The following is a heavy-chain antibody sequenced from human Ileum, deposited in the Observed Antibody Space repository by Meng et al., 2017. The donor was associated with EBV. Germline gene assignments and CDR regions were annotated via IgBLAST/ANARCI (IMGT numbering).Heavy chain of an antibody. Sequence: QAQLQRWGAGLLKPSQPLSLTCAVYGGSFSGYYWSWIRQPPGKGLEWIGEINHSGSTNYNPSLKSRVTISVDTSKNQFSLKLSSVTAADTAVYYCARGHDYGDYASDYWGQGTLVTVSS. CDR3: ARGHDYGDYASDY. J-gene: IGHJ4*02. D-gene: IGHD4-17*01. CDR1: GGSFSGYY. CDR2: INHSGST. V-gene: IGHV4-34*01.